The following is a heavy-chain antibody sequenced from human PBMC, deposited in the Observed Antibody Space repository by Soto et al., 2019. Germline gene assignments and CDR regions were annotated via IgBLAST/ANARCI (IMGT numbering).Heavy chain of an antibody. D-gene: IGHD3-3*01. CDR2: ISAYNANT. CDR1: GYTFTSYG. V-gene: IGHV1-18*01. J-gene: IGHJ5*02. CDR3: ARGPYYDFWSGYYNWFDP. Sequence: ALVKVSCKASGYTFTSYGISWVRQAPGQGLEWMGWISAYNANTNYAQKLQGRVTMTTDTSTSTAYMELRSLRSDDTAVYYCARGPYYDFWSGYYNWFDPWGQGTLVTVSS.